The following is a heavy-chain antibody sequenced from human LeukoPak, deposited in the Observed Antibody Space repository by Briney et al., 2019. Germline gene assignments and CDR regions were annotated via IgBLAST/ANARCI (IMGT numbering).Heavy chain of an antibody. D-gene: IGHD1-26*01. CDR2: INSDGGT. CDR3: ARDKMVGATRFEY. CDR1: GFTFSSYW. V-gene: IGHV3-74*01. J-gene: IGHJ4*02. Sequence: PGGSLRLSCAASGFTFSSYWMHWVRQAPGKGLVWVSRINSDGGTNYADSVKGRFTISRDNAKNTLYLQMSSLRAEDTAVYYCARDKMVGATRFEYWGQGTLVTVSS.